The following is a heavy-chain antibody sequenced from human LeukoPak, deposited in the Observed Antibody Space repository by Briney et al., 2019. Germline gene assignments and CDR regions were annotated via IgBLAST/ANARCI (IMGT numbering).Heavy chain of an antibody. J-gene: IGHJ5*02. CDR1: GYTFTSYY. Sequence: ASVKVSCKASGYTFTSYYMHWVRQAPGQGLEWMGIINPSGGSTSYAQKFQGRVTMTRDMPTSTVYMELSSLRSEDTAVYYCARGGHSSGYYHTYRYNWFDPWGQGTLVTVSS. CDR2: INPSGGST. CDR3: ARGGHSSGYYHTYRYNWFDP. D-gene: IGHD3-22*01. V-gene: IGHV1-46*01.